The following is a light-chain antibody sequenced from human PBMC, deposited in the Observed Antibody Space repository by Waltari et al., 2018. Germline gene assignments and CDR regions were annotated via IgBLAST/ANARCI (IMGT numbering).Light chain of an antibody. CDR3: QQYKNWRT. V-gene: IGKV3-15*01. CDR2: GAS. CDR1: HSISRN. J-gene: IGKJ2*01. Sequence: EVLMTQSPATLSVSPGDRATHSRRASHSISRNLAWYQQKPGQAPRPLIYGASNRATGIPARLSGSGSWTEVTLTISSLQSEAFAVYYWQQYKNWRTFGQGTKLAIK.